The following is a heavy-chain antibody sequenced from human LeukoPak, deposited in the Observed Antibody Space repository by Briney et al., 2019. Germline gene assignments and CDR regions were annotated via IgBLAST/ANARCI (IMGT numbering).Heavy chain of an antibody. CDR3: AKGGYINGYDY. CDR1: GFTVSTHY. Sequence: GGSLRLSCAASGFTVSTHYMSWVRQAPGKGLEWVANINQDGSKEYYLDSVKGRFTISRDNDKNSLYLQVNSLRAEDTAVYYCAKGGYINGYDYWGQGTLVTVSS. J-gene: IGHJ4*02. D-gene: IGHD5-18*01. V-gene: IGHV3-7*01. CDR2: INQDGSKE.